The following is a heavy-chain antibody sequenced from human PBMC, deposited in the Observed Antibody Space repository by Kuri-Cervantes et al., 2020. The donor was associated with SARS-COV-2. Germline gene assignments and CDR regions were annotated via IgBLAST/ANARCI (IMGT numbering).Heavy chain of an antibody. CDR3: ARDPRYLARGGGFDY. CDR2: INHSGST. D-gene: IGHD1-14*01. CDR1: GGSFSGYY. Sequence: GSLRLSCAVYGGSFSGYYWSWNRQPPGKGLEWIGEINHSGSTNYNPSLKSRVTISVDTSKNQFSLKLSSVTAADTAVYYCARDPRYLARGGGFDYWGQGTLVTVSS. J-gene: IGHJ4*02. V-gene: IGHV4-34*01.